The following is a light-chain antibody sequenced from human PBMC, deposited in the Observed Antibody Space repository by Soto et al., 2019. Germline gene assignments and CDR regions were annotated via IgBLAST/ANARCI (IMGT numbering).Light chain of an antibody. CDR3: QQYDNLPIT. J-gene: IGKJ5*01. Sequence: DIQMTQSPSSLSASVGARVTITCQASQDISNYLNWYQQKPGKAPKLLIYDASNLETGVPSSFSGSGSGTDFTFTISRLQPEDIATYYCQQYDNLPITFGQGTRLEIK. V-gene: IGKV1-33*01. CDR1: QDISNY. CDR2: DAS.